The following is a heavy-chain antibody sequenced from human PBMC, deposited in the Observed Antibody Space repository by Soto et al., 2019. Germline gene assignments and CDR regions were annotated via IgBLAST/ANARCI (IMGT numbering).Heavy chain of an antibody. CDR1: GFTFSNYA. D-gene: IGHD6-13*01. V-gene: IGHV3-64D*06. CDR2: IDNKGDTT. CDR3: VKRIAAYGMDV. Sequence: SGFTFSNYAMHWVRQAPGKGLEYISAIDNKGDTTYYADSVKGRFTISRDNSKNTLSLQMSSLRPEDTAVYYCVKRIAAYGMDVWGQGTTVTVSS. J-gene: IGHJ6*02.